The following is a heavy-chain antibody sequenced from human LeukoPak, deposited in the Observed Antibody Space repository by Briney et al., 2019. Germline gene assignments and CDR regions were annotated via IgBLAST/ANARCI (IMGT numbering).Heavy chain of an antibody. Sequence: SETLSLTCTVSGGSISSSSYYWGWIRQPPGKGLEWIGRIYISGSTNYNPSLKSRVTMSVDTSKNQFSLKLSSVTAADTAVYYCARDSGFGELLDYYYYYMDVWGKGTTVTISS. CDR3: ARDSGFGELLDYYYYYMDV. D-gene: IGHD3-10*01. CDR2: IYISGST. V-gene: IGHV4-39*07. J-gene: IGHJ6*03. CDR1: GGSISSSSYY.